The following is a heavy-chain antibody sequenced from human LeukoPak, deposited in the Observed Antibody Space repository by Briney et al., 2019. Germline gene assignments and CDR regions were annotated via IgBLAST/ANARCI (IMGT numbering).Heavy chain of an antibody. V-gene: IGHV3-23*01. Sequence: GGSLRLSCATSGFTFSSYAMSWVRQAPGKGLEWVSSISGSGGNTYYADSVKGRFTISRDYSRNTLYLQMNSLRTEETAVYYCAKGPAMVRGTFDPWGQGTLVTVSS. CDR1: GFTFSSYA. CDR2: ISGSGGNT. J-gene: IGHJ5*02. D-gene: IGHD3-10*01. CDR3: AKGPAMVRGTFDP.